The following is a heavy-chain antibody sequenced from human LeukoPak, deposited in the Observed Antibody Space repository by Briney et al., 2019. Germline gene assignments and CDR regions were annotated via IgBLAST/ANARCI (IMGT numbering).Heavy chain of an antibody. CDR2: IYPGDSDT. J-gene: IGHJ4*02. CDR3: AVTTRGATRVYDY. Sequence: GESLKISWKGSGYSFTSYWIGWVRQMPGKGLEWMGIIYPGDSDTRYSPSFQGQVTISADKSISTAYLQWSSLKASDTAMYYCAVTTRGATRVYDYWGQGTLVTVSS. V-gene: IGHV5-51*01. CDR1: GYSFTSYW. D-gene: IGHD6-13*01.